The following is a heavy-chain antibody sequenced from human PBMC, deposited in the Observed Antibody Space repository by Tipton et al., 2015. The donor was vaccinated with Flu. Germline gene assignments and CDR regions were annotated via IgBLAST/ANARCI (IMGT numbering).Heavy chain of an antibody. V-gene: IGHV3-7*03. D-gene: IGHD6-13*01. Sequence: SLRLSCAASGFTFSSYWMSWVRQAPGKGLEWVANIKQDGSEKYYVDSVKGRFTISRDNAKNSLYLQMNSLRAEDTAVYYCASFPGIAAAPDYWGQGTLVTVSS. CDR2: IKQDGSEK. J-gene: IGHJ4*02. CDR3: ASFPGIAAAPDY. CDR1: GFTFSSYW.